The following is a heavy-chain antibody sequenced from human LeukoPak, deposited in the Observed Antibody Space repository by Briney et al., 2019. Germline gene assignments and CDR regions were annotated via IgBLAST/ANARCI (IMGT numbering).Heavy chain of an antibody. CDR3: AKVALLWFGELDFDY. Sequence: SGGSLRLSCAASGFTFSSYAMSWVRQAPGKGLEWVSAIGGSGGSTYYADSVKGRFTISRDNSKNTLYLQMNSLRAEDTAVYYCAKVALLWFGELDFDYWGQGTLVTVSS. CDR1: GFTFSSYA. CDR2: IGGSGGST. D-gene: IGHD3-10*01. V-gene: IGHV3-23*01. J-gene: IGHJ4*02.